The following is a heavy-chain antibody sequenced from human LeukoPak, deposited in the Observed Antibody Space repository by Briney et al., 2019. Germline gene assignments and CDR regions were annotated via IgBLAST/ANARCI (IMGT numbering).Heavy chain of an antibody. CDR1: GYTFTSHA. D-gene: IGHD6-19*01. CDR2: INTNTGNP. CDR3: ARAWIAVAGRLSFGGWFDP. J-gene: IGHJ5*02. Sequence: GASVKVSCKASGYTFTSHAMNWVRQAPGQGLEWMGWINTNTGNPTYAQGFIGRFVFSLDTSVSTAYLQISSLKAEDTAVYYCARAWIAVAGRLSFGGWFDPWGQGTLVTVSS. V-gene: IGHV7-4-1*02.